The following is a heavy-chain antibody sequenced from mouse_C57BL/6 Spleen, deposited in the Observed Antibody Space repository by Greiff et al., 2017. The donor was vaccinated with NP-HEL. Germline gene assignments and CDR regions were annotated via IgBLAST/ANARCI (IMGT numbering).Heavy chain of an antibody. CDR3: ARKDYYGTLYAMDY. V-gene: IGHV1-82*01. CDR2: IYPGDGDT. CDR1: GYAFSSSW. Sequence: VKLVESGPELVKPGASVKISCKASGYAFSSSWMNWVKQRPGKGLEWIGRIYPGDGDTNYNGKFKGKATLTADKSSSTAYMQLSSLTSEDSAVYFCARKDYYGTLYAMDYWGQGTSVTVSS. J-gene: IGHJ4*01. D-gene: IGHD1-1*01.